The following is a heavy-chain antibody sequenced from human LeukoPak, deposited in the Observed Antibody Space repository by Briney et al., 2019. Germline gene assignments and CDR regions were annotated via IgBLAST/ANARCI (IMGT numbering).Heavy chain of an antibody. V-gene: IGHV3-9*01. CDR2: ITWNSDDM. D-gene: IGHD3-9*01. Sequence: PGRPLRLSCAASGFTFDGYGMYWVRQAPGKGLEWVSGITWNSDDMAYADSVKGRFTISRDNAKNCLYLQMNSLRVEDTALYYCTKVTDWRTGFDYWGQGTLVTVSS. J-gene: IGHJ4*02. CDR3: TKVTDWRTGFDY. CDR1: GFTFDGYG.